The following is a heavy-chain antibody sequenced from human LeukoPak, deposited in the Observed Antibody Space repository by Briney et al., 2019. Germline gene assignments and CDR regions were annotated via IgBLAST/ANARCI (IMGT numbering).Heavy chain of an antibody. J-gene: IGHJ4*02. CDR2: INSDGSST. V-gene: IGHV3-74*01. CDR3: TRDEDFYSSSSDY. D-gene: IGHD6-6*01. Sequence: PGGSLRLSCAASGFTFSSYWMHWVRQAPGKGLVWVSHINSDGSSTNYADSVKGRFTISRDNAKNSLYLQMNSLRAEDTAVYYCTRDEDFYSSSSDYWGQGTLVTVSS. CDR1: GFTFSSYW.